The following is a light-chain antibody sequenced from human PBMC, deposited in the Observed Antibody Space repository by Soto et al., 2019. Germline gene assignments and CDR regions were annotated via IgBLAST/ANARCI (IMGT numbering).Light chain of an antibody. CDR3: QQHNQWTIT. J-gene: IGKJ5*01. Sequence: EIVMTQSPATLSVSPGETASLSCRAIQSAGNFLAWYQQKPGQAPRLXIYYISPRETGIPARFSGSGSGTEFTLTINSLQSEDSAVDYCQQHNQWTITFGQGTRLEIK. CDR2: YIS. V-gene: IGKV3-15*01. CDR1: QSAGNF.